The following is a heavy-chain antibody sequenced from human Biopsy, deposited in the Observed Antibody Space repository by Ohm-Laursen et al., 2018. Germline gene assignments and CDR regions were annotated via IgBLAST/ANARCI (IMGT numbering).Heavy chain of an antibody. Sequence: ASVKVSCKVSGYAVTEFSVHWVRQAPGRGLEWMGGFAPENGKTIYAQKFQGRVTMTEDTSTDTAYMELSNLRSEDTAVYYCAADINVWNVNYWGQGTQVTVSS. CDR1: GYAVTEFS. V-gene: IGHV1-24*01. CDR2: FAPENGKT. D-gene: IGHD1-1*01. CDR3: AADINVWNVNY. J-gene: IGHJ4*02.